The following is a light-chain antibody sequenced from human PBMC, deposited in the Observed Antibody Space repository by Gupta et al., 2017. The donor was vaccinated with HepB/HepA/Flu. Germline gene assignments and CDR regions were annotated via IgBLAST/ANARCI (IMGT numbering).Light chain of an antibody. V-gene: IGKV1-5*03. CDR1: QGINDW. CDR2: KAS. CDR3: QHDNTYPWT. J-gene: IGKJ1*01. Sequence: DIQMTQSPSTLSASVGDKVTITCRASQGINDWLAWYQQKPGKAPTVLIYKASTLQRGVPSRFSGSGFGTEFTLTISSLQPDDFATYYCQHDNTYPWTFGQGTKVEI.